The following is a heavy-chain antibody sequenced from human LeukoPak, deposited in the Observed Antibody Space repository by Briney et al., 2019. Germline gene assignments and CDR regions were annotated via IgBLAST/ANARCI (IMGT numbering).Heavy chain of an antibody. J-gene: IGHJ4*02. CDR3: TRPSFDSSVSGVVY. CDR2: IRSKANNYAT. Sequence: PGGSLRLSCATSGFTFSGSAIHWVRQASGKGLEWVSRIRSKANNYATTDVASVRGRFTISRDDSKNTAYLQMNSLKTEDTAVYYCTRPSFDSSVSGVVYWGQGTLVTVSS. CDR1: GFTFSGSA. D-gene: IGHD3-22*01. V-gene: IGHV3-73*01.